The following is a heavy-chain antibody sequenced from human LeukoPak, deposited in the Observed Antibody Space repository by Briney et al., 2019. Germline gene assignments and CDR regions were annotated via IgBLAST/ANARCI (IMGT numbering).Heavy chain of an antibody. CDR2: IYTSGST. Sequence: SQAPSRTGPVGGGSFSNYCCSWIRQPAGKGLEWIGRIYTSGSTNYNPCVKSRVTMSVDTSNNQFSLKLTSMTAADTAVYYCARQPPQYYGMDVWGQGTTVTVSS. CDR1: GGSFSNYC. CDR3: ARQPPQYYGMDV. V-gene: IGHV4-4*07. J-gene: IGHJ6*02. D-gene: IGHD1-14*01.